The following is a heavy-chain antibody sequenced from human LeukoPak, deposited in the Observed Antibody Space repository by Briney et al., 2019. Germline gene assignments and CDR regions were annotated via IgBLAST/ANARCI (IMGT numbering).Heavy chain of an antibody. CDR2: INHRGST. CDR1: GGSFSDYY. Sequence: SETLSLTCAVYGGSFSDYYWTWIRQPPGKGPEWIGEINHRGSTNHNPSLKSRVTISVDTSKNQFSLKLSSMTAADTAVYYCARFGYGSGSYYNWFDPWGQGTTVTVSS. J-gene: IGHJ5*02. D-gene: IGHD3-10*01. CDR3: ARFGYGSGSYYNWFDP. V-gene: IGHV4-34*01.